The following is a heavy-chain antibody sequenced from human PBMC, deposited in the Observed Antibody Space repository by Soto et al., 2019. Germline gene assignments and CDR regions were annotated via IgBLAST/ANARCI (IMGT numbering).Heavy chain of an antibody. CDR3: ARGGLALMGV. V-gene: IGHV1-3*01. CDR2: INAGNGNT. J-gene: IGHJ6*02. D-gene: IGHD3-16*01. CDR1: GYTFTSYD. Sequence: QVQLVQSGAEVKKPGASVKVSCKASGYTFTSYDMHWVRQAPGQRLEWMGWINAGNGNTKYSQKFQGRVTITRDTSASTDYMERSSLRADDTALYYCARGGLALMGVWGQGTTVTVSS.